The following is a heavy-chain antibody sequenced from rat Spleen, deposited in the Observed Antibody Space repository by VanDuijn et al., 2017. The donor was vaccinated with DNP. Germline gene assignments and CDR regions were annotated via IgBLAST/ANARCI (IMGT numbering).Heavy chain of an antibody. CDR3: ARRAYYGLSFYFDF. Sequence: EVQLVESGGGLVQPGRSLKLSCAASGITFSNSGMHWIRQAPTKGLEWVTSISPSGGGTYYRHSVKGRFTISRDNAKSTLYLQMNSLRSEDTATYYCARRAYYGLSFYFDFWGQGVMVTVSS. V-gene: IGHV5-19*01. CDR2: ISPSGGGT. J-gene: IGHJ2*01. D-gene: IGHD1-6*01. CDR1: GITFSNSG.